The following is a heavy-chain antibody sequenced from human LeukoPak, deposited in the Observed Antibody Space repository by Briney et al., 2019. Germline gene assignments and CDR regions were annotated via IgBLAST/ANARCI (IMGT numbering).Heavy chain of an antibody. D-gene: IGHD6-6*01. CDR3: ARDGHSSSSGLGY. CDR2: ISSSSSYI. V-gene: IGHV3-21*01. CDR1: GLTFSSYS. Sequence: GGSLRLSCAASGLTFSSYSMNWVRQAPGKGLEWISSISSSSSYIYYADSVKGRFTISRDNAKNSLYLQMNSLRAEDTAVYYCARDGHSSSSGLGYWGQGTLVTVSS. J-gene: IGHJ4*02.